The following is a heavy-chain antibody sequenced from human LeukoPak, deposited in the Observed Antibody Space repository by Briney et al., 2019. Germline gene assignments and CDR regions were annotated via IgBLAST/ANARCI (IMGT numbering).Heavy chain of an antibody. CDR1: GFTFDDYA. Sequence: GRSLRLSCAASGFTFDDYAMHWVRQAPGKGLEWVSGISWNSGSIGYADSVKGRFTISRDNAKNSLYLQMNSLRAEDTALYYCAKDMNSNDYYGMDVWGQGTTVTVSS. V-gene: IGHV3-9*01. D-gene: IGHD4-11*01. CDR3: AKDMNSNDYYGMDV. CDR2: ISWNSGSI. J-gene: IGHJ6*02.